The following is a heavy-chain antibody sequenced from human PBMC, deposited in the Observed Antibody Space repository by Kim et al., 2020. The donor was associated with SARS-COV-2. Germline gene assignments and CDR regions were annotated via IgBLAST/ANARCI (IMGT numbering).Heavy chain of an antibody. D-gene: IGHD6-19*01. J-gene: IGHJ4*02. CDR3: VRSLAVAGQEGY. CDR1: GYTFTSYV. V-gene: IGHV1-3*01. CDR2: INPADGIT. Sequence: ASVKVSCKGFGYTFTSYVMHWVRQVPGQGLEWVGWINPADGITKYSQKFEGRVTMTRDTPAITFYMELTSLRDEDTAIYYCVRSLAVAGQEGYWGQGTLVTVSS.